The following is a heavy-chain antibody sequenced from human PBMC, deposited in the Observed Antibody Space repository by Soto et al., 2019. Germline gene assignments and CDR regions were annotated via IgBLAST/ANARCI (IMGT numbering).Heavy chain of an antibody. CDR2: INHSGST. CDR1: DGYFRVYY. CDR3: ARSSGSYYGRYYYYYGMDV. D-gene: IGHD1-26*01. Sequence: PSEPLSLTGGVYDGYFRVYYWSWISKTQGKGLEWIGEINHSGSTNYNPSLKSRVTISVDTSKNQFSLKLSSVTAADTAVYYCARSSGSYYGRYYYYYGMDVWGQGTTVTGSS. V-gene: IGHV4-34*01. J-gene: IGHJ6*02.